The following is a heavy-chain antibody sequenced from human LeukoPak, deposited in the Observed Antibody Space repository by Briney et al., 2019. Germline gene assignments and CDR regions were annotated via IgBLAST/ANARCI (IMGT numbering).Heavy chain of an antibody. V-gene: IGHV1-2*02. CDR2: INTKSGRT. D-gene: IGHD3-3*01. Sequence: ASVWVSCKTSGYSFTDYYIHWVRQAPGQGLEWMGWINTKSGRTSSARKFQGRVTMTRDPSITTVYMDMAWLTSDDTAIYFCARADFIDAGPYLIGPWGQGTLVTVSS. CDR1: GYSFTDYY. CDR3: ARADFIDAGPYLIGP. J-gene: IGHJ5*02.